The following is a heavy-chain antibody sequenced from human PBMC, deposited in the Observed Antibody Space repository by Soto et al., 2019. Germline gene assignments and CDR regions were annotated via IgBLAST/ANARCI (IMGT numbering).Heavy chain of an antibody. CDR1: GGSISSGDYY. CDR2: IYYSGST. D-gene: IGHD2-15*01. J-gene: IGHJ4*02. CDR3: APGDRSGGNCCFDC. Sequence: SETLSLTCTVSGGSISSGDYYWSWIRQPPGKGLEWIGYIYYSGSTYYNPSLKSRVTISVDTSKNTFSLKLSSVTAADTAVYYSAPGDRSGGNCCFDCCGRGTLITVAS. V-gene: IGHV4-30-4*02.